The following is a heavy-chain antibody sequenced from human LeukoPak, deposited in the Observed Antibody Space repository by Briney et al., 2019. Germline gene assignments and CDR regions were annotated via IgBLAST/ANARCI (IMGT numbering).Heavy chain of an antibody. Sequence: QPGGSLRLSCAASGFTFSSFQVTWVRQAPGKGLEWVSYIGGGDSQIFYADSVKGRFTISRDNAKNSLYLQMSSLRPEDTAIYYCARWGHSDYSSFPTKFDCWGQGTLVTVSS. CDR1: GFTFSSFQ. J-gene: IGHJ4*02. CDR3: ARWGHSDYSSFPTKFDC. CDR2: IGGGDSQI. D-gene: IGHD5-12*01. V-gene: IGHV3-48*03.